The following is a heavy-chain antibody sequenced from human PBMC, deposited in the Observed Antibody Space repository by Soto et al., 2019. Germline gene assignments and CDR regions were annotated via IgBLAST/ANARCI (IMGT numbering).Heavy chain of an antibody. D-gene: IGHD3-22*01. CDR1: GGTFSRYA. V-gene: IGHV1-69*01. Sequence: QVPLVQSGAEVKKPGSSVKVSCKASGGTFSRYAISWVRQAPGQGLEWMGGIIPLFAKANYAQKFQGRVTITADESTSTADMELSSLRAEDTAVYYCARDGTLYDSSGYYYLYWGQGTLVTVSS. J-gene: IGHJ4*02. CDR2: IIPLFAKA. CDR3: ARDGTLYDSSGYYYLY.